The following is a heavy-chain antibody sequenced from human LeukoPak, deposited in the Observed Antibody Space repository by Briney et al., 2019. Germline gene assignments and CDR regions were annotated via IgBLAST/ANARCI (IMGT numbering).Heavy chain of an antibody. CDR3: ARGGYYGAVTDNWFDP. J-gene: IGHJ5*02. V-gene: IGHV3-30*03. D-gene: IGHD3-10*01. CDR2: ISYDGSNK. CDR1: GFTFSSYG. Sequence: PGGSLRLSCAASGFTFSSYGMHWVRQAPGKGLEWVAVISYDGSNKYYADSAKGRFTISRDNSKNMLYLQMNSLRAEDTAVFYCARGGYYGAVTDNWFDPWGQGTLVTVSS.